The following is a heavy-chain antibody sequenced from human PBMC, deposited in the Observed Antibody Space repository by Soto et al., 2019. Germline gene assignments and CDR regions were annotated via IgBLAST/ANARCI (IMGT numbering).Heavy chain of an antibody. J-gene: IGHJ5*02. CDR2: NSAYNGNT. V-gene: IGHV1-18*04. D-gene: IGHD1-26*01. Sequence: ASVEASCKASGDTFISYGISWVRRAPGQGLEWMGWNSAYNGNTHYAQKLQGRVTMSADTSTNTAYMELMSPRSDDTAVFYCASHPLAGATVCRFGPCGQGTLVPLSP. CDR1: GDTFISYG. CDR3: ASHPLAGATVCRFGP.